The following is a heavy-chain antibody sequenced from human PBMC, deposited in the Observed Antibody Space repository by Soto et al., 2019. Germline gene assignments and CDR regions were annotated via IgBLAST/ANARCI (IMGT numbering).Heavy chain of an antibody. Sequence: EVQLVESGGGLVEPGGSLRLSCATSGFTFSTCSMNWVRQAPGKGLEWVSSISPTGTYTFYADSLKGRFTISRDNARNSLFLQMNSLRVEDTALYYCTTEYNSRQDLNHWRQGALVTVSS. CDR3: TTEYNSRQDLNH. D-gene: IGHD6-6*01. CDR1: GFTFSTCS. J-gene: IGHJ5*02. V-gene: IGHV3-21*01. CDR2: ISPTGTYT.